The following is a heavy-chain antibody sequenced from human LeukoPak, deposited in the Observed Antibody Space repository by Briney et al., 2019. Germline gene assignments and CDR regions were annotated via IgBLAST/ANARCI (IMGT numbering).Heavy chain of an antibody. CDR2: IIPILGIA. Sequence: ASVKVSCKASGGTFTSYAISWVRQAPGQGLEWMGRIIPILGIANYAQKFQGRVTITADKSTSTACMELSSLRSEDTAVYYCARTIVGHAFDIWGQGTMVTVSS. V-gene: IGHV1-69*04. CDR1: GGTFTSYA. J-gene: IGHJ3*02. CDR3: ARTIVGHAFDI. D-gene: IGHD3-22*01.